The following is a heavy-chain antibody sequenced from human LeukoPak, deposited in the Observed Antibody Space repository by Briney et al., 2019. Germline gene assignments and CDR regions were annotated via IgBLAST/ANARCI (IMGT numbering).Heavy chain of an antibody. CDR3: ARSPTGSGSYYGLDY. J-gene: IGHJ4*02. CDR2: INPNPSGGST. V-gene: IGHV1-46*01. CDR1: GYTFTSYY. Sequence: ASVKVSCKASGYTFTSYYMHWVRQAPGQGLEWVAIINPNPSGGSTSYAQKFQGRVTMTRDMSTSTVYMEVSSLRSEDTAVYYCARSPTGSGSYYGLDYWGQGTLVTVSS. D-gene: IGHD1-26*01.